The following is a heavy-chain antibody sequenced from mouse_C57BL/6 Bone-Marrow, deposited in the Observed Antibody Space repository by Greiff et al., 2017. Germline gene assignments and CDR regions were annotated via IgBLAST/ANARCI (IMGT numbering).Heavy chain of an antibody. CDR1: GFTFSSYA. CDR3: TVYRSEVGWFAY. Sequence: EVKVVESGEGLVKPGGSLKLSCAASGFTFSSYAMSWVRQTPEKRLEWVAYISSGGDYIYYADTVKGRFTISRDNARNTLYLQMSSLKSEETAMYYCTVYRSEVGWFAYWGQGGLGTVSA. V-gene: IGHV5-9-1*02. CDR2: ISSGGDYI. J-gene: IGHJ3*01. D-gene: IGHD2-14*01.